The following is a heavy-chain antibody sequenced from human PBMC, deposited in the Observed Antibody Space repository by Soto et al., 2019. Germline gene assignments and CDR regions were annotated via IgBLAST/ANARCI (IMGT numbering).Heavy chain of an antibody. J-gene: IGHJ4*02. D-gene: IGHD1-7*01. Sequence: SETLSLTCAVYGGSFSGYNWSWIRQPPGKGLEWLGEITHSGSTNYNPSLRSRVTIAVDTSKNHVSLKLSSVTAADTAVYYCARGPANWNYADYWGQGTLVTVSS. CDR2: ITHSGST. CDR1: GGSFSGYN. CDR3: ARGPANWNYADY. V-gene: IGHV4-34*01.